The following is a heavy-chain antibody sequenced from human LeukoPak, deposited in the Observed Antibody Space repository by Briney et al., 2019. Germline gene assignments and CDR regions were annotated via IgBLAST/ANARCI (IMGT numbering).Heavy chain of an antibody. D-gene: IGHD2-15*01. CDR1: GFTFSSYA. Sequence: LPGGSLRLSCAASGFTFSSYAMSWVRQAPGEGLEWVSAISSGGSTYYADSVRGRFTMSRDDSKNTLDLQMNSLRAEDTAVYFCAKRGGYFDYWGQGTLVTVSS. J-gene: IGHJ4*02. CDR2: ISSGGST. CDR3: AKRGGYFDY. V-gene: IGHV3-23*01.